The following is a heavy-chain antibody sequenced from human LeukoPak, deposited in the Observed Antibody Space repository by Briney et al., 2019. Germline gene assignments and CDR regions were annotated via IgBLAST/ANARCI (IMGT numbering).Heavy chain of an antibody. CDR2: IGASGVST. Sequence: GGSLRLSCAASGFTFRSYAMSWVRQAPGKGLEWVSVIGASGVSTYYADSVKGRFTISRDNSHNTLYLQMNSLTADDTAVYYCAKSNYYDSSGYLPFDPWGQGTLVTVSS. CDR1: GFTFRSYA. J-gene: IGHJ5*02. D-gene: IGHD3-22*01. V-gene: IGHV3-23*01. CDR3: AKSNYYDSSGYLPFDP.